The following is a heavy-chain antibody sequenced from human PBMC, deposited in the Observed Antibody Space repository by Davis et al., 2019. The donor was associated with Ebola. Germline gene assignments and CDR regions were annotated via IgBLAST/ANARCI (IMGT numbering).Heavy chain of an antibody. V-gene: IGHV3-53*04. Sequence: GESLKISCAASGFTFSSYEMNWVRQAPGKGLEWVSVIYSGGSTYYADSVKGRFTISRHNSKNTLYLQMNSLRAEDTAVYYCARDGGGGREYSSSQGWFDPWGQGTLVTVSS. CDR3: ARDGGGGREYSSSQGWFDP. CDR2: IYSGGST. CDR1: GFTFSSYE. D-gene: IGHD6-6*01. J-gene: IGHJ5*02.